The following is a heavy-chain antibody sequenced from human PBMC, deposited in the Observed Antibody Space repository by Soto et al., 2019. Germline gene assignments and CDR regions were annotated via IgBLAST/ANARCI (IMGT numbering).Heavy chain of an antibody. Sequence: SETLSLTCTVSGGSIRSTTYYWAWIRQPPGKGLEWIASIYYSGTTYYHPSLKSRGTTSVDTPKNQVSLKLSSVTAADTAVYYCVRHWSSSGNNWFDPWGQGTQVT. J-gene: IGHJ5*02. CDR1: GGSIRSTTYY. D-gene: IGHD1-1*01. CDR2: IYYSGTT. V-gene: IGHV4-39*01. CDR3: VRHWSSSGNNWFDP.